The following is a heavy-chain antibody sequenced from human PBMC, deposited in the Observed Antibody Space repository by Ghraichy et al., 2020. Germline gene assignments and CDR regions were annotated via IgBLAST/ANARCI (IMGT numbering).Heavy chain of an antibody. D-gene: IGHD2-21*01. J-gene: IGHJ4*02. Sequence: ETLSLTCAASGFTFSTYAMSWVRQAPGKGLEWVSAIGYIGDNISYRDSVRGRFTISRDNSKNTLSLQMNSLRAEDTAVYYCAKKLLGAHPFDSWGQGTLVTVSS. CDR2: IGYIGDNI. V-gene: IGHV3-23*01. CDR3: AKKLLGAHPFDS. CDR1: GFTFSTYA.